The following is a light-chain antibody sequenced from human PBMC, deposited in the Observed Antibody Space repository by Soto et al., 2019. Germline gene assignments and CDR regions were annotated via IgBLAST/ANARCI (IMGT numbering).Light chain of an antibody. V-gene: IGKV3-20*01. CDR2: GAS. CDR1: QSLSSSY. CDR3: QQYGTSPEWT. J-gene: IGKJ1*01. Sequence: EIVLTQSPGTLSLSLVERATLSCRASQSLSSSYLAWYQQKPGQAPRLLIYGASSRATGIPDRFSGSGSGTDFTLTISRLEPEDFAVYYCQQYGTSPEWTFGQGTKVDIK.